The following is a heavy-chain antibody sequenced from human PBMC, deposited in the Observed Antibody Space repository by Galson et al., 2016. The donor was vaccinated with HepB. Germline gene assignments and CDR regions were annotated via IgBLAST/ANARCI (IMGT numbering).Heavy chain of an antibody. CDR3: ASRHSGWYYFDY. Sequence: SLRLSCAASGFIFSSYAIHWVRQAPGKGLEWVAVISYDGTNKYYADSVKGRFTISRDNAKNSLYLQMNSLRAEDTAVYYCASRHSGWYYFDYWGQGTLVTVSS. V-gene: IGHV3-30-3*01. CDR1: GFIFSSYA. CDR2: ISYDGTNK. J-gene: IGHJ4*02. D-gene: IGHD6-19*01.